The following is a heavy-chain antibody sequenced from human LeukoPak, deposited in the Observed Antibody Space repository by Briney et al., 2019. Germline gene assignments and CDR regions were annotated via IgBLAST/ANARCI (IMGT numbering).Heavy chain of an antibody. Sequence: PSETLSLTCTVSGGSISSHYWSWTRQPPGKGLEWIGYIYSSGSTNYNPSLKSRVTISVDTSKNQFSLKLSSVTAADTAVYYCARARLALHDAFDIWGQGTVVTVSS. CDR3: ARARLALHDAFDI. J-gene: IGHJ3*02. D-gene: IGHD2-21*01. CDR2: IYSSGST. CDR1: GGSISSHY. V-gene: IGHV4-59*11.